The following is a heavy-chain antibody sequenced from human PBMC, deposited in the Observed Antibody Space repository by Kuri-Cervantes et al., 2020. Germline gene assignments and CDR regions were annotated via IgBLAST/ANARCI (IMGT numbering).Heavy chain of an antibody. CDR1: GFTFSCYA. D-gene: IGHD3-10*01. Sequence: GEALKISWAASGFTFSCYAMSWVRQAPGKGLEWGSAITGSGGSTYYADSVKGRFTITSDNSKNTLYLQMNILRAEDTAVYYCAKAPAHPISIGDYWGQGTLVTVSS. V-gene: IGHV3-23*01. CDR3: AKAPAHPISIGDY. J-gene: IGHJ4*02. CDR2: ITGSGGST.